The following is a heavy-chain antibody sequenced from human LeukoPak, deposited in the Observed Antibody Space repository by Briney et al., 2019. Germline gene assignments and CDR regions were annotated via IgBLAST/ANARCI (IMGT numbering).Heavy chain of an antibody. Sequence: GGSLRLSCAASGFTFSSYGMHWVRQAPGKGLEWVAYIQYDGSNEQYAHSVKGRFRISRDSSKNILYLQMNSLRAEDTAVYYCAELGITMIGCVWGKGTTVTISS. J-gene: IGHJ6*04. V-gene: IGHV3-30*02. D-gene: IGHD3-10*02. CDR1: GFTFSSYG. CDR2: IQYDGSNE. CDR3: AELGITMIGCV.